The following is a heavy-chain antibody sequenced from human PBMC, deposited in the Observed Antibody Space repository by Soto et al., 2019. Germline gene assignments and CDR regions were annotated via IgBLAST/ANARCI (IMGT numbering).Heavy chain of an antibody. V-gene: IGHV1-18*04. CDR2: ISAYNGNT. J-gene: IGHJ6*02. CDR1: GYTFTSYG. D-gene: IGHD2-8*01. Sequence: QVQLVQSGAEVKKPGASVKVSCKASGYTFTSYGISWVRQAPGQGLEWMGWISAYNGNTNYAQKLQGRVTMTTDTSTSTAYMELRSLRSDDTAVYYCARVSYCTNGVCSPHYYYYYGMDVWGQGTTVTVSS. CDR3: ARVSYCTNGVCSPHYYYYYGMDV.